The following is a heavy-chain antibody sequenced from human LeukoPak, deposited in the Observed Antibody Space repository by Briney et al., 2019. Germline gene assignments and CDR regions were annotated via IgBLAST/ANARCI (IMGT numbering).Heavy chain of an antibody. D-gene: IGHD6-19*01. J-gene: IGHJ3*02. CDR3: ARAAYSSGWYFGI. CDR2: ISSSSSTI. V-gene: IGHV3-48*02. Sequence: GGSLRLSCAASGFTFSSYSMNWVRQAPGKGLEWVSYISSSSSTIYYADSVKGRFTISRDNAKNSPYLQMNSLRDEDTAVYYCARAAYSSGWYFGIWGQGTMVTVSS. CDR1: GFTFSSYS.